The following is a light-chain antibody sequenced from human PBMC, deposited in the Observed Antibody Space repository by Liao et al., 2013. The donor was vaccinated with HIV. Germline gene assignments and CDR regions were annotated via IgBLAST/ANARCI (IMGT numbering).Light chain of an antibody. CDR1: ALPKQF. V-gene: IGLV3-25*02. CDR2: KDI. Sequence: SYELTQPPSVSVSPGQTARITCSGDALPKQFAYWYQLKPGQAPVLVIYKDIERPSGIPERFSGSNSGNTATLTISGTQPLDEADYYCQAWDSNTALFGTGTKVTVL. CDR3: QAWDSNTAL. J-gene: IGLJ1*01.